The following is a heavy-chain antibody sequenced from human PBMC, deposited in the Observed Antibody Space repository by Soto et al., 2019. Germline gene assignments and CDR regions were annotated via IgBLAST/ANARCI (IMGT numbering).Heavy chain of an antibody. CDR2: INHSGST. V-gene: IGHV4-34*01. D-gene: IGHD4-17*01. Sequence: QVQLQQWGAGLLKPSETLSLTCAVYGGSFSGYYWSWIRQPPGKGLEWIGEINHSGSTNYNPSLKSRVTISVDTSKNQFSLKLSSVTAADTAVYYCARDLRDWYGDPIGYFDLWGRGTLVTVSS. CDR1: GGSFSGYY. CDR3: ARDLRDWYGDPIGYFDL. J-gene: IGHJ2*01.